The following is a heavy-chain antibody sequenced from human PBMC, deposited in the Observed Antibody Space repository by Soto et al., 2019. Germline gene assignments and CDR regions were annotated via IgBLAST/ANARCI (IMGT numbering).Heavy chain of an antibody. V-gene: IGHV6-1*01. Sequence: PWQPLSVTSAIGGNRVTTKSAASLRITQSPSRGLEWLGRTYYRSKCYNGYAVSVNSRIPINPDTSNNQFSLQLKSVTPEDTAVYYCVGQSEAVAPDSWGQGTPVTVS. D-gene: IGHD2-21*01. J-gene: IGHJ5*01. CDR1: GNRVTTKSAA. CDR3: VGQSEAVAPDS. CDR2: TYYRSKCYN.